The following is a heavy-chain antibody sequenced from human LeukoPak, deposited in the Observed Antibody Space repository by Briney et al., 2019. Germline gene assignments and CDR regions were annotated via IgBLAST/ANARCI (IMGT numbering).Heavy chain of an antibody. CDR1: GFTFSTYG. CDR2: ISYDGSNK. J-gene: IGHJ4*02. Sequence: GGSLRLSCAASGFTFSTYGMHWVRQAPGKGLEWVAVISYDGSNKYYADSVKGRFTISRDNSKNTLYLQMNSLRAEDTAVYYCARVVSGPRGYWGQGTLVTVSS. CDR3: ARVVSGPRGY. D-gene: IGHD6-19*01. V-gene: IGHV3-30*03.